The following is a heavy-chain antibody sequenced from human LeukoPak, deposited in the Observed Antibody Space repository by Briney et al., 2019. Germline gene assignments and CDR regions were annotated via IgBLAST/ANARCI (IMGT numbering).Heavy chain of an antibody. CDR3: ARGSREPYYFDY. J-gene: IGHJ4*02. CDR2: IYYSGST. V-gene: IGHV4-59*01. CDR1: GGSISSYY. D-gene: IGHD1-14*01. Sequence: SETLSLTCTVSGGSISSYYWSWIRQPPGKGLEWIGYIYYSGSTKYNPSLKSRVTISVDASKTQFSLKLNSVTAADTAVYYCARGSREPYYFDYWGQGTLVTVSS.